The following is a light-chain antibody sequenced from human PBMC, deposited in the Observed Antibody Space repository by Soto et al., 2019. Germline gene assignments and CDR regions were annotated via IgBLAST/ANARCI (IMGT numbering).Light chain of an antibody. V-gene: IGKV3-11*01. CDR1: QSVSSY. CDR3: QQRFNWPRFT. Sequence: EIVLTQSPATLSFSPGERATLSCRASQSVSSYLAWYQQKPGQAPRLLIYDASNRATGIPARFSGGGSGTDFTLTISSLEPEDFEVYYCQQRFNWPRFTFGQGTKLEIK. J-gene: IGKJ2*01. CDR2: DAS.